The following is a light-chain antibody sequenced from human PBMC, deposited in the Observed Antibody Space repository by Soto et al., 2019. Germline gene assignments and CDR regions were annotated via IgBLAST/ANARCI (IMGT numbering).Light chain of an antibody. CDR2: DVS. CDR3: CSYSSGSTPWV. Sequence: QSVLTQPAFVSGSPGQSITISCTGTSSDVGGYNYVSWYQHHPGKAPKLIIFDVSDRPSGISDRFSASKSGNTASLTISGLQAEDEADYYCCSYSSGSTPWVFGTGTKVTVL. CDR1: SSDVGGYNY. J-gene: IGLJ1*01. V-gene: IGLV2-14*03.